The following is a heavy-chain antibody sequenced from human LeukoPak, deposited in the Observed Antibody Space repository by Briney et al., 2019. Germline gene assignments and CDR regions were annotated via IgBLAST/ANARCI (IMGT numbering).Heavy chain of an antibody. J-gene: IGHJ6*03. V-gene: IGHV3-23*01. Sequence: GGSLRLSCAASGFTFSSYAMSWVRQAPGKGLEWVSTVSGGGGTTYYADSVKGRFTISRDNSKNTLFLQMNSLRAEDTAVYYCAKCILTGYYKGYMDVWGKGTTVTISS. CDR3: AKCILTGYYKGYMDV. CDR2: VSGGGGTT. CDR1: GFTFSSYA. D-gene: IGHD3-9*01.